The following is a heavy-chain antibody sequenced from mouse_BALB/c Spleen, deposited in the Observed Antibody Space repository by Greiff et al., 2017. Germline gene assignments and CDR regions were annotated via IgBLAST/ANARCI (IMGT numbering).Heavy chain of an antibody. CDR1: GYTFTDYY. CDR3: ARSEAMDY. J-gene: IGHJ4*01. V-gene: IGHV1-77*01. Sequence: QVHVKQSGAELARPGASVKLSCKASGYTFTDYYINWVKQRTGQGLEWIGEIYPGSGNTYYNEKFKGKATLTADKSSSTAYMQLSSLTSEDSAVYFCARSEAMDYWGQGTSVTVSS. CDR2: IYPGSGNT.